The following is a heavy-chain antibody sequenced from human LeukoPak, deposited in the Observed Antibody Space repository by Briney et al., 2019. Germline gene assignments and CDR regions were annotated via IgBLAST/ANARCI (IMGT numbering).Heavy chain of an antibody. D-gene: IGHD2-2*01. CDR1: GGSVSSGIYY. Sequence: SETLSLTCTVSGGSVSSGIYYWSWIRQPPGKGLEGIGYIYYSGSTNYNPSLKNRVTISLDTSKNQFSLRLSSVTAADTAVYYCALWFCSRTSCYVDYWGQGTLVTVSS. V-gene: IGHV4-61*01. CDR3: ALWFCSRTSCYVDY. CDR2: IYYSGST. J-gene: IGHJ4*02.